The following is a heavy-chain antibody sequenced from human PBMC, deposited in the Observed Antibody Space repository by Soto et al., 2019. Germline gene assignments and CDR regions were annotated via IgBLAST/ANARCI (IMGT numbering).Heavy chain of an antibody. CDR1: GGSISNYY. Sequence: SETLSLTCTVSGGSISNYYWTWIRQPPGKGLQWIGYIYYSGTTNYNPSLKSRVTISVDTSKNQFSLKLSSVTAADTAVYYCAKLPWAGYGGIFDPWGQGTLVTVSS. V-gene: IGHV4-59*01. D-gene: IGHD4-17*01. CDR3: AKLPWAGYGGIFDP. J-gene: IGHJ5*02. CDR2: IYYSGTT.